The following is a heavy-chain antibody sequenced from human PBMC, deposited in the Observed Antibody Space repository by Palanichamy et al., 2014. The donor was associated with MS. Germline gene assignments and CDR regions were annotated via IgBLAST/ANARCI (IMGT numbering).Heavy chain of an antibody. CDR1: GGTFSSYA. Sequence: QVQLVQSGAEVKKPGSSVKVSCKASGGTFSSYAISWVRQAPEQGLEWMGGIIPIFGTANYAQKFQGRVTITADESTSTAYMELSSLRSEDTAVYYCARRAGIVATIETGLFDYWGQGTLVTVSS. V-gene: IGHV1-69*01. CDR3: ARRAGIVATIETGLFDY. D-gene: IGHD5-12*01. J-gene: IGHJ4*02. CDR2: IIPIFGTA.